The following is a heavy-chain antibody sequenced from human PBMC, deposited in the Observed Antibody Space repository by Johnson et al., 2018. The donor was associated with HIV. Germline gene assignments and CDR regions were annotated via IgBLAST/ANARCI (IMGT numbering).Heavy chain of an antibody. CDR1: GFTFSDYY. CDR3: AKVNRPNSGSWVDDAFDI. CDR2: ISSSGSTR. J-gene: IGHJ3*02. Sequence: VQLVESGGGVVQPGRSLRLSCAASGFTFSDYYMSWIRQAPGKGLEWVSYISSSGSTRYYADSVKGRFTISRDSAKTSLYLQMNSLRAEDTAVYYCAKVNRPNSGSWVDDAFDIWGQGTMVTVSS. D-gene: IGHD1-26*01. V-gene: IGHV3-11*04.